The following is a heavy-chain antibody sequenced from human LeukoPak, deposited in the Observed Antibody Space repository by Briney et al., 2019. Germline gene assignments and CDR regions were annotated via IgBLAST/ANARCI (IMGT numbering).Heavy chain of an antibody. CDR3: ARDPRVFDP. J-gene: IGHJ5*02. Sequence: GESLKISCAASGFTFSSYWMSWVRQAPGKGLEWVANIKQDGSEKYYVDSVKGRFTISRDNAKNSLYLQMNSLRAEDTAVYYCARDPRVFDPWGQGTLVTVSS. CDR1: GFTFSSYW. CDR2: IKQDGSEK. V-gene: IGHV3-7*01.